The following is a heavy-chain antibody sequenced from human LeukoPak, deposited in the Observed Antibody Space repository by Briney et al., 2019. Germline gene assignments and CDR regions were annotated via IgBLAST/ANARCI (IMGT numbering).Heavy chain of an antibody. CDR2: ISSSSSTI. CDR3: ARDRGIVVVPAADPDAFDI. D-gene: IGHD2-2*01. J-gene: IGHJ3*02. V-gene: IGHV3-48*01. Sequence: GGSLRLSCAASGFTFSSYSMNWVRQAPGKGLEGVSYISSSSSTIYYADSVKGRFTISRDNAKNSLYLQMNSLRAEDTAVYYCARDRGIVVVPAADPDAFDIWGQGTMVTVSS. CDR1: GFTFSSYS.